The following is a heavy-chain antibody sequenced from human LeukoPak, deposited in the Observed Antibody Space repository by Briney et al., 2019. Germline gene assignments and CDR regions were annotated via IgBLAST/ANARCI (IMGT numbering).Heavy chain of an antibody. V-gene: IGHV1-2*02. CDR1: GYTFTGYY. CDR3: ARGGRVGLRFLEWLLYY. D-gene: IGHD3-3*01. CDR2: INPNSGGT. Sequence: GASVQDSCKASGYTFTGYYMHWVRPAPGQGLEGMGWINPNSGGTNYAQKFQGRVTVTRDTSISTAYMELSRLRSDDTAGYYCARGGRVGLRFLEWLLYYWGQGTLVTVSS. J-gene: IGHJ4*02.